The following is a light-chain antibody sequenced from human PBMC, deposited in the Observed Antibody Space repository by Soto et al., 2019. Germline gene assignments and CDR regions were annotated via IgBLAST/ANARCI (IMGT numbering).Light chain of an antibody. V-gene: IGLV1-40*01. CDR2: GNS. CDR1: SSNIGAGYG. CDR3: PTADTSLSVV. J-gene: IGLJ2*01. Sequence: QSVLTQPPSVSGSPGQRVTISCTGSSSNIGAGYGVHWYQQLPGAAPKLLIYGNSNRPSGVPDRFSGSQSDTSASLAITGLQAEDEAYYYCPTADTSLSVVFGGGTKVTVL.